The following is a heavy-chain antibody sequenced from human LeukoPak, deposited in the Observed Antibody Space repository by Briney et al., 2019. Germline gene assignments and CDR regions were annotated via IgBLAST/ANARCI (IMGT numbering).Heavy chain of an antibody. CDR1: GFSFSSYW. D-gene: IGHD1-26*01. V-gene: IGHV3-74*01. CDR2: FNSDGSSA. J-gene: IGHJ4*02. CDR3: ATSGSYRFDY. Sequence: GGSLRLSCEASGFSFSSYWMHWVRQAPGKGLVWVSRFNSDGSSASYADSVKGRSTISRDNAKNTLYLQMNSLRAEDTAVYYCATSGSYRFDYWGQGTLVTVSS.